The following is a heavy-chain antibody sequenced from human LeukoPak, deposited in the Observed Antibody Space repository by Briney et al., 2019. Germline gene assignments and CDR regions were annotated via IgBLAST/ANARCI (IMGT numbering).Heavy chain of an antibody. D-gene: IGHD3-9*01. CDR3: ARSGIYDVLTGYHFYFDC. J-gene: IGHJ4*02. Sequence: GGSLRLSCAASGFTLSSYAMSWVRQAPGKGLEWVSAISGSGGSTYYADSVKGRFTISRDTSKNTVFLQMNSLRAEDTALYYCARSGIYDVLTGYHFYFDCWGQGTLVTVSS. CDR1: GFTLSSYA. CDR2: ISGSGGST. V-gene: IGHV3-23*01.